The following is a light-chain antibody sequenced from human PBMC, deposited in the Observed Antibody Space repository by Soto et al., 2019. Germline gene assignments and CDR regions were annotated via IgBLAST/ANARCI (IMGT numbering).Light chain of an antibody. Sequence: QSALTQPASVSGSPGQSITISCTGSSSDIGDYKYVSWYQQHPGKAPKLMIFEVSNRPSGVSNRFSGSKSGDTASLTISGLQAEDEADYYCSSYTSRKNVFGTGTKLTVL. CDR3: SSYTSRKNV. CDR1: SSDIGDYKY. CDR2: EVS. J-gene: IGLJ1*01. V-gene: IGLV2-14*01.